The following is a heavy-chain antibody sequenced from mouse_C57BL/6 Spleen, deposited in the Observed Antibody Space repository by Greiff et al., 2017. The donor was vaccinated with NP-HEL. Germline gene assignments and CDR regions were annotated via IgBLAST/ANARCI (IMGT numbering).Heavy chain of an antibody. D-gene: IGHD1-1*02. CDR1: GYTFTDYY. CDR3: ARSRPPWWGAMDY. CDR2: INPNNGGT. J-gene: IGHJ4*01. V-gene: IGHV1-26*01. Sequence: VQLQQSGPELVKPGASVKISCKASGYTFTDYYMNWVKQSHGKSLEWIGDINPNNGGTSYNQKFKGKATLTVDKSSSTAYMELRSLTSEDSAVYYCARSRPPWWGAMDYWGQGTSVTVSS.